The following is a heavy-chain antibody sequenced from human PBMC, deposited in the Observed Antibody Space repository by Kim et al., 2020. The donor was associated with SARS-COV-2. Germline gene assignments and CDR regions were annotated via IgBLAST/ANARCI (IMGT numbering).Heavy chain of an antibody. V-gene: IGHV3-13*01. D-gene: IGHD3-10*01. J-gene: IGHJ6*02. CDR1: GFTFSSYD. CDR3: AREAAYYYGSGSYQYYGMDV. CDR2: IGTAGDT. Sequence: GGSLRLSCAASGFTFSSYDMHWVRQATGKGLEWVSAIGTAGDTYYPGSVKGRFTISRENAKNSLYLQMNSLRAGDTAVYYCAREAAYYYGSGSYQYYGMDVWGQGTTVTVSS.